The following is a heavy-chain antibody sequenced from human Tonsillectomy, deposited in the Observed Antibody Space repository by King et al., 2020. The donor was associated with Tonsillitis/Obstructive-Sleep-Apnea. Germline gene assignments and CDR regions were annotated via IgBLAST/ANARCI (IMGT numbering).Heavy chain of an antibody. V-gene: IGHV3-30*04. CDR1: GFTFSDYA. CDR3: ARVEDAFDI. J-gene: IGHJ3*02. CDR2: TSYDGSNK. Sequence: VQLVESGGGVVQPGRSLRLSCAASGFTFSDYAMHWVRQAPGKGLEWVAVTSYDGSNKYYTDSVKGRFTISRDNSKNMVYLQMNSLRAEDTAVYYCARVEDAFDIWGQATMVTVSS.